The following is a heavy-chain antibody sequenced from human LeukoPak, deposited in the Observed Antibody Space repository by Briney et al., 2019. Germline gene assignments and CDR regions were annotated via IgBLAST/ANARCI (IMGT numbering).Heavy chain of an antibody. CDR3: ARDPYYYDSGSFAAFDI. CDR2: ISSSGGTI. D-gene: IGHD3-10*01. Sequence: GGSLRLSCAASGFTFSSYEMNWVRQAPGKGLEWVSYISSSGGTIYYADSVKGRFTISRDNAKNSLYLQMNSLRAEDTAVYYCARDPYYYDSGSFAAFDIWGQGTMVTVSS. V-gene: IGHV3-48*03. CDR1: GFTFSSYE. J-gene: IGHJ3*02.